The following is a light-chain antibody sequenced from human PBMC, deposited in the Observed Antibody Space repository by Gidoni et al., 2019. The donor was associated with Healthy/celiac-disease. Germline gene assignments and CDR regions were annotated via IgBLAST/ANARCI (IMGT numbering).Light chain of an antibody. Sequence: SYELTQPPSVSVALGQTARITCGGNNIGSKNVHWHQQKPGQAPVLVIYRDSNRPSGIPERFSGSNSWNTATLTISRAEAGDEADYYCQVWDRSSWVFGGGTKLTVL. CDR2: RDS. V-gene: IGLV3-9*01. J-gene: IGLJ3*02. CDR1: NIGSKN. CDR3: QVWDRSSWV.